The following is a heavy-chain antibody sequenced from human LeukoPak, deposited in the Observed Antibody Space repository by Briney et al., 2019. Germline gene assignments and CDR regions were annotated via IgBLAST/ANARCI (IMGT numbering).Heavy chain of an antibody. V-gene: IGHV3-48*02. J-gene: IGHJ3*02. CDR1: GLTFGSSN. CDR2: ISGSSTAT. CDR3: ARGGGGSYADAFHI. Sequence: GGSLRLSCAASGLTFGSSNMHWVRQAPGKGLEWVSFISGSSTATQYADSVKGRFTISRDIGRNALYLQMNSLRDDDTAVYYCARGGGGSYADAFHIWGQGTVVTVSS. D-gene: IGHD3-16*01.